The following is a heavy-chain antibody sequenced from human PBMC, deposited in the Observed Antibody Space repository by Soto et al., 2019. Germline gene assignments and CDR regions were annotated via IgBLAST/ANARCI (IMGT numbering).Heavy chain of an antibody. CDR2: VNEDGSEK. D-gene: IGHD1-1*01. V-gene: IGHV3-7*01. CDR3: VTWNRNWNF. J-gene: IGHJ4*02. Sequence: GSLRLSCAASGFTFSDKWMRWVRQAPGKGLEWVVHVNEDGSEKRYVDSVKGRFTVSRENTEKSLSLQMGSLRAEDTAVYYCVTWNRNWNFWGQGTLVTVSS. CDR1: GFTFSDKW.